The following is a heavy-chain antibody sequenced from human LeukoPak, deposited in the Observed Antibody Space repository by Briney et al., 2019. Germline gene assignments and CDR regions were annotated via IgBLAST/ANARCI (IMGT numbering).Heavy chain of an antibody. CDR1: GFTFRTYW. J-gene: IGHJ4*02. CDR2: INSDGSST. D-gene: IGHD2-8*02. Sequence: PGGSLRLSCAASGFTFRTYWVHWVRQAPGKGLVWVSRINSDGSSTSYADSVKGRFTISRDNAKNTLYLQMNSLRVEDTAVYYCARSRYTGGYYVDYRGQGTLVTVSS. V-gene: IGHV3-74*01. CDR3: ARSRYTGGYYVDY.